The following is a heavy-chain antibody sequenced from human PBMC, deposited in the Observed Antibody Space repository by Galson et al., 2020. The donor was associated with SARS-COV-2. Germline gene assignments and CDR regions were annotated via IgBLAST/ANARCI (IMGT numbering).Heavy chain of an antibody. J-gene: IGHJ3*02. CDR1: GGSISSTSNY. CDR2: NYYSGST. D-gene: IGHD2-2*01. Sequence: SETLSLTCSVFGGSISSTSNYWGWIRQPPGKELQSIGSNYYSGSTYYNPSLKSRVTISVDTANNQFSLKLTSVTAADAAMYYCARYQYTGTWGCAFDIWGEGTMVSVSA. V-gene: IGHV4-39*07. CDR3: ARYQYTGTWGCAFDI.